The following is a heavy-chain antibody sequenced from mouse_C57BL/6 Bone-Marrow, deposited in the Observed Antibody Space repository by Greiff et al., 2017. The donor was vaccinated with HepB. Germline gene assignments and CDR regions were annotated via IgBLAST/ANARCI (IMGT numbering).Heavy chain of an antibody. V-gene: IGHV1-80*01. D-gene: IGHD1-1*01. CDR3: ARLATTVVADY. CDR1: GYAFSSYW. Sequence: QVQLQQSGAELVKPGASVKISCKASGYAFSSYWMNWVKQRPGKGLEWIGQIYPGDGDTNYNGKFKGKATLTADKSSSTAYMQPSSLTSEDSAVYFCARLATTVVADYWGQGTTLTVSS. CDR2: IYPGDGDT. J-gene: IGHJ2*01.